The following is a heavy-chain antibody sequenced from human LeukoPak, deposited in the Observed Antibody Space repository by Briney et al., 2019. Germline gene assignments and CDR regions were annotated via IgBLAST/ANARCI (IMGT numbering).Heavy chain of an antibody. CDR2: ISGTGGST. J-gene: IGHJ4*02. Sequence: LAGGSLRLSCAASGFTFSNYGMSWLRQAPGKGLEWVSGISGTGGSTFYADSVKGRFTISRDNSKSTLYLEMISLRVEDTAFYYCAKTSGFYEYWGKGTLVTVSS. CDR1: GFTFSNYG. V-gene: IGHV3-23*01. CDR3: AKTSGFYEY.